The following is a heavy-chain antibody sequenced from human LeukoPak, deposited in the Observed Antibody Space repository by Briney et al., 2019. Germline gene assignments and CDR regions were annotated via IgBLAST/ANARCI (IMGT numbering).Heavy chain of an antibody. CDR1: GFTFSTYG. CDR2: IRDTTGRT. J-gene: IGHJ5*02. Sequence: PGGSLRLSCVASGFTFSTYGMRWVPQAPGKGLEGVSSIRDTTGRTYYTDSVKGRFTISRDNSKNTLYLQMNSLRAEDTAVYYCAKGGLGAVDGFDPWGQGTLVTVSS. V-gene: IGHV3-23*01. D-gene: IGHD3-16*01. CDR3: AKGGLGAVDGFDP.